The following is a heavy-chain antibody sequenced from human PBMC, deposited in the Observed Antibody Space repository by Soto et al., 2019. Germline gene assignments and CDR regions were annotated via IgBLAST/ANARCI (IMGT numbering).Heavy chain of an antibody. D-gene: IGHD6-19*01. CDR2: ISGSGGST. CDR1: GFTFSSYA. Sequence: EVQLLESGGGLVQPGGSLRLSCAASGFTFSSYAMSWVRQAPGNGLEWVSAISGSGGSTYYADSVKGRFTISRDNSKNTLYLQRISLRAEDTAVYYCAKEGYSSGWSQVENFDYWGQGTLVTVSS. V-gene: IGHV3-23*01. J-gene: IGHJ4*02. CDR3: AKEGYSSGWSQVENFDY.